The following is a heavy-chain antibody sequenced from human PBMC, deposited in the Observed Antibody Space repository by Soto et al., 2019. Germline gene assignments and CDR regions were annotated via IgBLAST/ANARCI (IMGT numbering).Heavy chain of an antibody. CDR1: GYTFTTYY. CDR2: INPSGGST. V-gene: IGHV1-46*01. D-gene: IGHD6-6*01. J-gene: IGHJ4*02. CDR3: ARDVGMASRPYLDY. Sequence: ASVKVSCKASGYTFTTYYMYCVRQAPGQGLEWMGIINPSGGSTSFAQKFQGRVTMTRDTSTSTVYMELISLTSEDTAVYYCARDVGMASRPYLDYWGQGTLVTVSS.